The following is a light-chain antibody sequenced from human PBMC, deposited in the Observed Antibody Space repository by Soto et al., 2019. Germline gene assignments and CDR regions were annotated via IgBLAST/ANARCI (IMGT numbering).Light chain of an antibody. CDR1: QSVSSN. Sequence: VKTKSPATLSVSTGEKATLSCRASQSVSSNLAWYQQKPGQAPRLFIYDTSTRATGVPTRFSGSRSGAEFTLTINSLQSEDFAVYYCPPYTNWPLTFAGRSKVDIK. V-gene: IGKV3-15*01. CDR3: PPYTNWPLT. J-gene: IGKJ4*01. CDR2: DTS.